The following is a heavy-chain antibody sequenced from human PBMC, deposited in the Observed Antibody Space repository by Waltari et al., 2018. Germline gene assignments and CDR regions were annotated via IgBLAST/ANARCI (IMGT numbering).Heavy chain of an antibody. CDR3: ARHRRLRNKYYYDLDV. D-gene: IGHD3-16*01. CDR1: GGSISGYF. Sequence: QVHLQESGPGLVKPSETLSLTCIVSGGSISGYFWIWVRQPAGEGLEWIGRVFTSGSPNYNPSLKSRVTVSLDTAKNQFSLNLISLTAADTGVYYCARHRRLRNKYYYDLDVWGQGTTVSLSS. V-gene: IGHV4-4*07. J-gene: IGHJ6*02. CDR2: VFTSGSP.